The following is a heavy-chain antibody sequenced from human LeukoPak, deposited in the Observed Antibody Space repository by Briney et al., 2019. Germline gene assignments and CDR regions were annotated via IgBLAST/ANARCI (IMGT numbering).Heavy chain of an antibody. CDR2: IYSGGST. J-gene: IGHJ4*02. Sequence: GGSLRLSCAASGFTVSSNYMSWVRQAPGKGLEWVSVIYSGGSTYYADSVKGRFTNSRDNSKNTLYLQMNSLRAEDTAVYYCAREDSSGFIDYWGQGTLVTVSS. D-gene: IGHD6-19*01. V-gene: IGHV3-53*01. CDR1: GFTVSSNY. CDR3: AREDSSGFIDY.